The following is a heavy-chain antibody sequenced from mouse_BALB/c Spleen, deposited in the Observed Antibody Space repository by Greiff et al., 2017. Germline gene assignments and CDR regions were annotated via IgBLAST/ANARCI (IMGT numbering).Heavy chain of an antibody. CDR1: GFTFTDYY. CDR3: ARGRDWDYYAMDY. CDR2: IRNKANGYTT. Sequence: EVQLVESGGGLVQPGGSLRLSCATSGFTFTDYYMSWVRQPPGKALEWLGFIRNKANGYTTEYSASVKGRFTISRDNSQSILYLQMNTLRAEDSATYYCARGRDWDYYAMDYWGQGTSVTVSS. V-gene: IGHV7-3*02. J-gene: IGHJ4*01. D-gene: IGHD4-1*01.